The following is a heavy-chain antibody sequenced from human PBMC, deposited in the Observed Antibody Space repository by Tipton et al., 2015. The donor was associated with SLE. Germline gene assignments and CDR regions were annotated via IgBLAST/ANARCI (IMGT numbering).Heavy chain of an antibody. J-gene: IGHJ1*01. CDR3: ARWPIAVAREEEYCQH. CDR2: IYPGDSDT. Sequence: QLVQSGAEVKKPGESLKISCKGSGYSFSTYWIGWVRQMPGKGLEWMGIIYPGDSDTRYSPSFQGQVTMSADKSISTAYLQWTILKASDTAMYYCARWPIAVAREEEYCQHWGKGTMVTVSS. V-gene: IGHV5-51*01. CDR1: GYSFSTYW. D-gene: IGHD6-19*01.